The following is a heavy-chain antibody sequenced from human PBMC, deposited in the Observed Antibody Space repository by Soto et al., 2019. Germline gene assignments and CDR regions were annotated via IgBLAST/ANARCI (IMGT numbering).Heavy chain of an antibody. V-gene: IGHV1-18*01. J-gene: IGHJ4*02. CDR1: CYTFTNYG. CDR2: ISAYNGDT. D-gene: IGHD6-6*01. Sequence: ASVNVSCKASCYTFTNYGITWVRQAPGQGLEWMGWISAYNGDTSYAQNLQGRVTMTTDTSTSTAYMELRSLRSDDTAVYFCARARYTSSSELAYWGQGILVTVSS. CDR3: ARARYTSSSELAY.